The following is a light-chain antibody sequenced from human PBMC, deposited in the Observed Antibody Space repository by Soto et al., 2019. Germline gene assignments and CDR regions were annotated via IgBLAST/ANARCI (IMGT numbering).Light chain of an antibody. J-gene: IGLJ1*01. Sequence: QSALTQPPSASGSPGQSVTISCAGTSSDVGGYNYVSWYQQYPGKVPKLMIHEVSERPSGVPDRFSGSKSGNTAFLTVSGLQAEDEADYYCLSYADTAYVFGTGTKVTVL. CDR2: EVS. V-gene: IGLV2-8*01. CDR3: LSYADTAYV. CDR1: SSDVGGYNY.